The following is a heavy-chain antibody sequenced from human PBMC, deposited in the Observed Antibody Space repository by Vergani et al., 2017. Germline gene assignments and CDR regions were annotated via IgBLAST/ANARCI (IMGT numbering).Heavy chain of an antibody. J-gene: IGHJ3*02. Sequence: VQLVESGGGVVQPGRSLRLSCAASGFTFSSYAIHWVRQAPGKGLEWVAVISYDGSNKYYADSVKGRLTISRDNSKNTLYLQMNSLRAEDTAVYYCARVKLDSSGSDAFDIWGQGTMVTVSS. V-gene: IGHV3-30-3*01. CDR3: ARVKLDSSGSDAFDI. CDR2: ISYDGSNK. D-gene: IGHD6-19*01. CDR1: GFTFSSYA.